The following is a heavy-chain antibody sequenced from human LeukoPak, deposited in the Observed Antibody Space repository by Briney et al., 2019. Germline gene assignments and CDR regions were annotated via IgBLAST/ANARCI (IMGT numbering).Heavy chain of an antibody. CDR2: INPNSGGT. V-gene: IGHV1-2*02. CDR1: GYTFTSYD. D-gene: IGHD2-2*01. Sequence: ASVKVSCKASGYTFTSYDINWVRQATGQGLEWMGWINPNSGGTNYAQKFQGRVTMTRDTSISTAYMELSRLRSDDTAVYYCARARATVVPAAEYFQHWGQGTLVTVSS. CDR3: ARARATVVPAAEYFQH. J-gene: IGHJ1*01.